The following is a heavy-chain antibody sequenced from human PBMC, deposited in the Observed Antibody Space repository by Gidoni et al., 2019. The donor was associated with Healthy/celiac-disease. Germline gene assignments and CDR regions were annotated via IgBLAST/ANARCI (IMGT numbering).Heavy chain of an antibody. V-gene: IGHV1-3*01. Sequence: QVQLVQSGAEVKKPGASVKVSCKASGYTFTSYAMHWVRQAPGQRLEWMGWINAGNGNTNYSKRFQGRVTITRDTSASTAYMELSSRRSEDTAVYYCAPQYGDYGGIWGQGTMVTVSS. CDR2: INAGNGNT. J-gene: IGHJ3*02. CDR3: APQYGDYGGI. CDR1: GYTFTSYA. D-gene: IGHD4-17*01.